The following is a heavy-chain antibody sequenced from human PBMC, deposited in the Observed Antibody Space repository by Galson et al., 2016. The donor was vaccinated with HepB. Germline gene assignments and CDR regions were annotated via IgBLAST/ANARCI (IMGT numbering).Heavy chain of an antibody. V-gene: IGHV3-30*18. CDR3: AKGWVEWLVQDHFDH. CDR1: GFTFNKYG. Sequence: SLRLSCAASGFTFNKYGMHWVRQAPDKGLEWVAVISYDGRNEYYGDSVKGRFTISRDNSKNSVYLQINSLRAEDTAVYYCAKGWVEWLVQDHFDHWGQGTLVIVSP. D-gene: IGHD6-19*01. CDR2: ISYDGRNE. J-gene: IGHJ4*02.